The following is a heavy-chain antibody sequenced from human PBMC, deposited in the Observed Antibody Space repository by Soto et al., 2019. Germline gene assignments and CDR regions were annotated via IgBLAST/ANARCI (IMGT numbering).Heavy chain of an antibody. V-gene: IGHV4-59*01. CDR3: ATRVYYYDSSGYYSHPPTYDAFDI. CDR2: IYYSGST. D-gene: IGHD3-22*01. J-gene: IGHJ3*02. CDR1: GGSISSYY. Sequence: SETLSLTCTVSGGSISSYYWSWIRQPPGKGLEWIGYIYYSGSTNYNPSLKSRVTISVDTSKNQFSLKLSSVTAADTAVYYCATRVYYYDSSGYYSHPPTYDAFDIWGQGTMVTVSS.